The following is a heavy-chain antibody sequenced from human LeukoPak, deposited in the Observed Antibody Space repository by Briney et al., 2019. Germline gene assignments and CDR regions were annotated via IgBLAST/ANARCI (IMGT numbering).Heavy chain of an antibody. CDR3: ARHGGGIAVAAYAFDI. J-gene: IGHJ3*02. CDR1: GGSFSGYY. CDR2: INHSGST. V-gene: IGHV4-34*01. Sequence: SETLSLTCAVYGGSFSGYYWSWIRQPPGKGLEWIGEINHSGSTNYNPSLKSRVTISVDTSKNQFSLKLSSVTAADTAVYYCARHGGGIAVAAYAFDIWGQGTMVTVSS. D-gene: IGHD6-19*01.